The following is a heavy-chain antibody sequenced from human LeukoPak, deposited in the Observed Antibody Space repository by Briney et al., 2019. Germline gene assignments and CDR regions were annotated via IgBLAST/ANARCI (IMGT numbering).Heavy chain of an antibody. J-gene: IGHJ4*02. CDR3: ASRIVGTPDYFDY. CDR1: GFTFDDYA. D-gene: IGHD1-26*01. CDR2: ISWNSGSI. V-gene: IGHV3-9*01. Sequence: GGSLRLSCAASGFTFDDYAMHWVRQAPGKGLEWVSGISWNSGSIGYVDSVKGRFTISRDNAKNSLYLQMNSLRAEDTAVYYCASRIVGTPDYFDYWGQGTLVTVSS.